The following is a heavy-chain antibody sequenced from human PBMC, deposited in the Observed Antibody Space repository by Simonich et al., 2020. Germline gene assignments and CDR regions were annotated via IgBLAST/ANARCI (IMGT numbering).Heavy chain of an antibody. J-gene: IGHJ6*03. V-gene: IGHV1-2*02. CDR3: ARDRAARYYYYYYMDV. Sequence: QVQLVQSGAEVKKPGASVKVSCKASGYTFTGYYMHWVRQAPGQGLGWMGWIKPNSGGTNDAQKFQSRVTMTKDTSISTAYMELSRLRSDDTAVYYCARDRAARYYYYYYMDVWGKGTTVTVSS. CDR1: GYTFTGYY. CDR2: IKPNSGGT. D-gene: IGHD6-6*01.